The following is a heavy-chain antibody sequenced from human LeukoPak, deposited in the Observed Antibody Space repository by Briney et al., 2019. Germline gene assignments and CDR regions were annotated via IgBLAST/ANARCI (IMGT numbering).Heavy chain of an antibody. V-gene: IGHV3-7*01. CDR1: GFTFSSYW. CDR3: ARDNDFWSGYYIGPYYFDY. Sequence: GGSLRLSCAASGFTFSSYWMSWVRQAPGKGLEWVANTKQDGSEKHYVDSVKGRFTISRDNAKNPLYLQMNSLRAEDTAVYYCARDNDFWSGYYIGPYYFDYWGQGTLVTVSS. D-gene: IGHD3-3*01. J-gene: IGHJ4*02. CDR2: TKQDGSEK.